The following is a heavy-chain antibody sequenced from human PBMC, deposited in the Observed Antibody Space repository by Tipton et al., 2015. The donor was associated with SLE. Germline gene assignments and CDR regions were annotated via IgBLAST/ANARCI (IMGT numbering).Heavy chain of an antibody. CDR1: GYTFTSYD. CDR3: ARGWTHSFLGEHRAAYGMDV. V-gene: IGHV1-8*02. Sequence: QLVQSGAELKKPVASVKVSCKASGYTFTSYDINWVRQATGQGLEWMGWMNPNSGNTGYAQKFQGRVTMTRNTSISTAYMELSSLRSEDTAVYYCARGWTHSFLGEHRAAYGMDVWGQGTTVTVSS. CDR2: MNPNSGNT. D-gene: IGHD2/OR15-2a*01. J-gene: IGHJ6*02.